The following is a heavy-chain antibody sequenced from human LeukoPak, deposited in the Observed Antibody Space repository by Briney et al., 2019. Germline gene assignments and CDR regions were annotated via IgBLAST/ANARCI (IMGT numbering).Heavy chain of an antibody. D-gene: IGHD2-21*02. V-gene: IGHV4-4*02. J-gene: IGHJ4*02. CDR1: GGSISSSNW. CDR2: IYHSGST. CDR3: ARSRCGGDCYGFDY. Sequence: PSETLSLTCAVSGGSISSSNWWSWVRQPPGKGLEWIGEIYHSGSTYYNPSLKSRVTISVDTSKNQFSLKLSSVTAADTAVYYCARSRCGGDCYGFDYWGQGTLVTVSS.